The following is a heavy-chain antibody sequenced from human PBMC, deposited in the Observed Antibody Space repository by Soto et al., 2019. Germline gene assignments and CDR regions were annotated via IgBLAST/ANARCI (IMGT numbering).Heavy chain of an antibody. J-gene: IGHJ4*02. CDR2: IIPIFGTA. CDR3: ARGYWNHVGGFDY. V-gene: IGHV1-69*06. CDR1: GGTFSSYA. D-gene: IGHD1-1*01. Sequence: QVQLVQSGAEVKKPGSSVKVSCKASGGTFSSYAISWVLQAPGHVLEWMGGIIPIFGTANYAQKFQGRVTITADKSASTAYMELSSLRSEDTAVYYCARGYWNHVGGFDYWGQGTLVTVSS.